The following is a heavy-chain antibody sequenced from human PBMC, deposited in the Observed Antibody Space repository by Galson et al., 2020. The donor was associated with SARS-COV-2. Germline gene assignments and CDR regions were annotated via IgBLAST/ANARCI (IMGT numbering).Heavy chain of an antibody. CDR3: ARVAVAVKGAFDI. CDR1: GDSVTSGGYY. Sequence: ASETLSLTCSVSGDSVTSGGYYWSWVRQHPGKGLEWIGYIYYSGTTYYNTSLQSRLTISVDTSKNQFSLKMTSLTAADTAVYYCARVAVAVKGAFDIWGQGTMVTVSS. D-gene: IGHD2-15*01. V-gene: IGHV4-31*03. J-gene: IGHJ3*02. CDR2: IYYSGTT.